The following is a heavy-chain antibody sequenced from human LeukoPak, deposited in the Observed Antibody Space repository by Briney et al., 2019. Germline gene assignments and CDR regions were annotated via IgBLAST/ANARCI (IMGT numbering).Heavy chain of an antibody. CDR2: IYPGDSDT. J-gene: IGHJ1*01. V-gene: IGHV5-51*01. Sequence: GESLTIPCMCSGYSLTSFWVGWVRQMPGKGLEWMGIIYPGDSDTRYSPSFQGQVTISADKSISTAYLQWSSLKASDTAMYYCARLRPDCSGSSCSHEYFNHWGQGTLVTVSS. CDR1: GYSLTSFW. D-gene: IGHD2-15*01. CDR3: ARLRPDCSGSSCSHEYFNH.